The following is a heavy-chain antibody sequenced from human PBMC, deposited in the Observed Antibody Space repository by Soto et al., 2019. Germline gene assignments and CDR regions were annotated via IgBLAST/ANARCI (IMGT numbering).Heavy chain of an antibody. V-gene: IGHV2-5*01. CDR3: AHRGGAAVGLYYFDY. CDR1: GFSLSTTGVG. Sequence: SGPTLVNPTQTLTLTCTFSGFSLSTTGVGVSWIRQPPGKALEWLALIYWHDDKRYSPSLKSRLTITKDTSKNQVVLTMTNMDPVGTATDYGAHRGGAAVGLYYFDYWGQGALVTVSS. J-gene: IGHJ4*02. D-gene: IGHD6-13*01. CDR2: IYWHDDK.